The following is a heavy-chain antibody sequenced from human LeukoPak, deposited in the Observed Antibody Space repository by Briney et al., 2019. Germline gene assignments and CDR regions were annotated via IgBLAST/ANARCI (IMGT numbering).Heavy chain of an antibody. CDR2: ITNDGSST. CDR1: GLTFSSHW. Sequence: GGSLRLSCAASGLTFSSHWMHWVRQAPGKGLVWVSRITNDGSSTTYADSVKGRFTISRDNAKNTLYLQMNSLRAEDTAVYYCANPPAGEGEDYWGQGTLVTVSS. J-gene: IGHJ4*02. D-gene: IGHD1-14*01. CDR3: ANPPAGEGEDY. V-gene: IGHV3-74*01.